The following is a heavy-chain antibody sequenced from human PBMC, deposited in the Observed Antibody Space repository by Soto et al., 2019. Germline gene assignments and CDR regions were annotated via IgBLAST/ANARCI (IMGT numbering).Heavy chain of an antibody. CDR1: GGSLSSYH. CDR3: GSVRPSGYVLS. Sequence: QVQLQESGPGLVKPSETLSLTCTVSGGSLSSYHWTWIRQSPGKGLEWIGYVYFSGNTNYNPSLKSRVTISIDTSKNQFSLRLASVTAADTAFYYCGSVRPSGYVLSWGQGTLVTVSS. D-gene: IGHD6-25*01. V-gene: IGHV4-59*01. J-gene: IGHJ5*02. CDR2: VYFSGNT.